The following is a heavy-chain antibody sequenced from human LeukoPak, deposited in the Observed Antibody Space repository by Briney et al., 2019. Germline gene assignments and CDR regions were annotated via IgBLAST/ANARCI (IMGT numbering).Heavy chain of an antibody. CDR3: ARGVVVITLRYYYYGMDV. CDR1: GGSFSGYY. J-gene: IGHJ6*02. D-gene: IGHD3-22*01. V-gene: IGHV4-34*01. CDR2: INHSGST. Sequence: SETLSLTCAVYGGSFSGYYWGWIRQPPGKGLGWIGEINHSGSTNYNPSLKSRVTISVDTSKNQFSLKLSSVTAADTAVYYCARGVVVITLRYYYYGMDVWGQGTTVTVSS.